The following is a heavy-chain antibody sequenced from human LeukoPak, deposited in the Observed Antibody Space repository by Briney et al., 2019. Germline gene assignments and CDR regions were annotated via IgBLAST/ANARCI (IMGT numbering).Heavy chain of an antibody. D-gene: IGHD3-22*01. CDR3: ARGSRPSDSSGYYYIYYFDY. CDR1: GFTFSSYS. J-gene: IGHJ4*02. Sequence: GSLRLSCAASGFTFSSYSMNWVRQAPGKGLEWVSSISSSSSYIYYADSVKGRFTISRDNAKNSLYLQMNSLRAEDTAVYYCARGSRPSDSSGYYYIYYFDYWGQGTLVTVSS. V-gene: IGHV3-21*01. CDR2: ISSSSSYI.